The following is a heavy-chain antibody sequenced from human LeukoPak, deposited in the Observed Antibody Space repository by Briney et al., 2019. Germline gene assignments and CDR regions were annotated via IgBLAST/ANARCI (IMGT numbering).Heavy chain of an antibody. Sequence: ASVKVSCKASGGTFSSYAISWVRQAPGQGLEWMGRIIPILGIANYAQKFQDRVTITADKSTSTAYMELSSLRSEDTAVYYCASRKAAPALWVRFDYWGQGTLVTVSS. V-gene: IGHV1-69*04. J-gene: IGHJ4*02. CDR3: ASRKAAPALWVRFDY. D-gene: IGHD6-6*01. CDR1: GGTFSSYA. CDR2: IIPILGIA.